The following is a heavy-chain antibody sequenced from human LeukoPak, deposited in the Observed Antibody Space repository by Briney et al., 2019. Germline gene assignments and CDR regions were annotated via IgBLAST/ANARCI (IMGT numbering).Heavy chain of an antibody. CDR2: IYTSGST. CDR1: GRSISSYY. D-gene: IGHD3-22*01. J-gene: IGHJ4*02. CDR3: ARNGDYYDSSGYYGGLDY. Sequence: MPSETLSLTCTVSGRSISSYYWSWIRQPAGKGLEWIGRIYTSGSTNYNPSLKSRVTMSVDTSKNQFSLKLSSVTAADTAVYYCARNGDYYDSSGYYGGLDYWGQGTLVTVSS. V-gene: IGHV4-4*07.